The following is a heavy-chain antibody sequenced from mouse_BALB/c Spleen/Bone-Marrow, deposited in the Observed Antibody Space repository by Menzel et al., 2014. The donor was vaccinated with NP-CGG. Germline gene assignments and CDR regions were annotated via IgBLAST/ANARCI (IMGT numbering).Heavy chain of an antibody. V-gene: IGHV14-3*02. CDR1: GFNIKDPY. CDR3: APYYYGRWFTY. D-gene: IGHD1-1*01. CDR2: IDPANGNT. Sequence: EVQLQQSGAELVKPGASVKLSCTASGFNIKDPYMHWVKQRPEQGLEWIGRIDPANGNTKYDPKFQGKATITADTSSNTAYLRLSSLTSEDTAVYYCAPYYYGRWFTYWGQGTLVTVSA. J-gene: IGHJ3*01.